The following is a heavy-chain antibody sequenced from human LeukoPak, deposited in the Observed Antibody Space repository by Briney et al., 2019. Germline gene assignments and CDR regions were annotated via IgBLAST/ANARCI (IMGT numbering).Heavy chain of an antibody. Sequence: GESLKISCKGSGYSFTSCWIGWVRQVPGKGLEWMGIIYPGDSDTRYSPSFQGQVTISADKSISTAYLQWSSLKASDTAMYYCARRVGSRGYSYGYDYWGQGTLVTVSS. D-gene: IGHD5-18*01. J-gene: IGHJ4*02. V-gene: IGHV5-51*01. CDR1: GYSFTSCW. CDR3: ARRVGSRGYSYGYDY. CDR2: IYPGDSDT.